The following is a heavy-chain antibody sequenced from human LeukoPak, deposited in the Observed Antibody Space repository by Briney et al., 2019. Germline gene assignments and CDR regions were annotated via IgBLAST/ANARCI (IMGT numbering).Heavy chain of an antibody. CDR1: GGSFSGYY. Sequence: SETLSLTCAVYGGSFSGYYWSWIRQPPGKGLEWIGEINHSGSTNYNPSLKSRVTISVDTSKNQFSLKLSSVTAADTAVYYCAGFDYGGNSGIFDYWGQGTLVTVSS. J-gene: IGHJ4*02. V-gene: IGHV4-34*01. D-gene: IGHD4-17*01. CDR2: INHSGST. CDR3: AGFDYGGNSGIFDY.